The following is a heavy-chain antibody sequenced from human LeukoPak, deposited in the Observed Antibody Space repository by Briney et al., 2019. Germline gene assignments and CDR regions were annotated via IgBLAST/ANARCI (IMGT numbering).Heavy chain of an antibody. J-gene: IGHJ4*02. Sequence: GGSLRLSCAASGFTFSNYAMSWVRQAPGKGLEWVSSISGSGESTYHADSVKGRFTISRDNSKSTLYLQMSSLRGEDTAVYYCAKSREIVVVVVATDSWGQGTLVTVSS. D-gene: IGHD2-15*01. CDR1: GFTFSNYA. V-gene: IGHV3-23*01. CDR2: ISGSGEST. CDR3: AKSREIVVVVVATDS.